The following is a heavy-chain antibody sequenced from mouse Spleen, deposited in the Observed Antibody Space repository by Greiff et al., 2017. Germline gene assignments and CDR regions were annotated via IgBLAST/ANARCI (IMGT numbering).Heavy chain of an antibody. Sequence: DVKLVESGGGLVKPGGSLKLSCAASGFTFSSYAMSWVRQTPEKRLEWVATISSGGSYTYYPDSVKGRFTISRDNAKNTLYLQMSSLRSEDTAMYYCATSMGAWFAYWGQGTLVTVSA. CDR2: ISSGGSYT. V-gene: IGHV5-9-1*01. CDR1: GFTFSSYA. J-gene: IGHJ3*01. CDR3: ATSMGAWFAY. D-gene: IGHD1-1*02.